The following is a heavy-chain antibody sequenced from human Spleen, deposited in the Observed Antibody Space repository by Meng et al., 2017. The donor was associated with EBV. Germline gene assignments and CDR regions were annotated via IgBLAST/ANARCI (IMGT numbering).Heavy chain of an antibody. D-gene: IGHD2/OR15-2a*01. CDR2: INEHGSIT. J-gene: IGHJ4*02. CDR3: ARDLVGEYDF. V-gene: IGHV3-74*03. Sequence: ELQLVESGGVLVQPGGSLRLSCAASGFTFSSYWMHWVRQAPGKGPVWVSRINEHGSITTYADSVNGRFTISRDNAKDTLYLQMNSLRDEDTAIYYCARDLVGEYDFWGQGTLVTVSS. CDR1: GFTFSSYW.